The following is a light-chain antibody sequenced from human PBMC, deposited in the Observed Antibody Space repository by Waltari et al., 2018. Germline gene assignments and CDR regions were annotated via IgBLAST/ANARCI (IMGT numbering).Light chain of an antibody. Sequence: QTVVTQEPSFSVSPGGTVTLTCALSSVSVSTSFSPGSYQQTPGQAPRTLIYSTNTRSSGVPDRFSGSILGSKAALTITGAQADDESDYYCVLYLPSGIWVFGGGTKLTVL. CDR1: SVSVSTSFS. V-gene: IGLV8-61*01. CDR3: VLYLPSGIWV. CDR2: STN. J-gene: IGLJ3*02.